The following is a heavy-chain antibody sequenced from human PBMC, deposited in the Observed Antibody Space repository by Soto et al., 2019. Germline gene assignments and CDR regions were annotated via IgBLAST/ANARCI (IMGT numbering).Heavy chain of an antibody. J-gene: IGHJ4*02. CDR3: ARGREIFGAVTPFEY. CDR1: GAPFSGYY. Sequence: SETLSLTCAVYGAPFSGYYWTCISEPPGKGLEWIGEINPPGSTKYNPSLKRRVTISLDTSKNQFSLSLRSVTAADTAVYYCARGREIFGAVTPFEYWGQGTQVTVS. CDR2: INPPGST. D-gene: IGHD3-3*01. V-gene: IGHV4-34*01.